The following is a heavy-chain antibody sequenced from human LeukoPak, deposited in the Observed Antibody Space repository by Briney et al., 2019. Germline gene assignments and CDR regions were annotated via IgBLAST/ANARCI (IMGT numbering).Heavy chain of an antibody. D-gene: IGHD2/OR15-2a*01. V-gene: IGHV4-59*01. CDR2: IYYSGST. CDR1: GGSISDYY. J-gene: IGHJ6*02. CDR3: ARLLPTNIYYYGLDV. Sequence: SETLSLTCTVSGGSISDYYWSWIRQPPGKGLEWIGYIYYSGSTNYNPSLKSRVTISVDTSKNQFSLKLSSVTAADTAVYYCARLLPTNIYYYGLDVWGQGTTVTVSS.